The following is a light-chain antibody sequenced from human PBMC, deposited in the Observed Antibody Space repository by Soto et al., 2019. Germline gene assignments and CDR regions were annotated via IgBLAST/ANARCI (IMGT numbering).Light chain of an antibody. V-gene: IGLV1-44*01. CDR1: SSNIGSNT. Sequence: QSVLTQPPSASGTPGQRVTISCSGSSSNIGSNTVDWYQQVPGTAPKLLIYSNNHRPSGVPDRFSGSKSGTSASLAISGRQSDDEADYYCAAWDATLNGWVFGGGTKLTVL. J-gene: IGLJ3*02. CDR3: AAWDATLNGWV. CDR2: SNN.